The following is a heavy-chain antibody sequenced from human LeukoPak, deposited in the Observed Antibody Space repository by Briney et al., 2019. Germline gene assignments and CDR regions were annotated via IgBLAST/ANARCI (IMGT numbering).Heavy chain of an antibody. CDR2: IYSGGST. V-gene: IGHV3-66*01. D-gene: IGHD2-15*01. CDR3: ARDLAVAATGDFDY. J-gene: IGHJ4*02. Sequence: PGGSLRLSCAASGFTVSSNYMSWVRQAPGKGLEWVSVIYSGGSTYYADSVKGRFTISRDKSKNTLYLQMNSLRAEDTAVYYCARDLAVAATGDFDYWGQGTLVTVSS. CDR1: GFTVSSNY.